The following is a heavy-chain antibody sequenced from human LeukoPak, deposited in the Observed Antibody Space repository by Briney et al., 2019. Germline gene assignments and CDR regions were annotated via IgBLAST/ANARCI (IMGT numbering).Heavy chain of an antibody. CDR3: ASTLGDDSTRYYYYYGMDV. V-gene: IGHV3-21*01. CDR2: ISSSSSYI. D-gene: IGHD4-23*01. Sequence: SGGSLRLSCAASGFTFSSYSMNWVRQAPGKGLEWVSSISSSSSYIYYADSVKGRFTISRDNAKNSLYLQMNSLRAEDTAVYYCASTLGDDSTRYYYYYGMDVWGQGTTVTVSS. CDR1: GFTFSSYS. J-gene: IGHJ6*02.